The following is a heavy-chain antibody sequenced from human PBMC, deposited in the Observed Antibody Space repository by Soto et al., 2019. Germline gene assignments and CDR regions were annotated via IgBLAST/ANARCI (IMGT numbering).Heavy chain of an antibody. J-gene: IGHJ3*02. CDR3: TRGYSGVSIYAFDI. CDR2: IANKVNGYTT. CDR1: GSTFSDQY. D-gene: IGHD6-19*01. V-gene: IGHV3-72*01. Sequence: VQLVESGGGLVQPGGSLRLSCVASGSTFSDQYMDWVRQAPGKGLEWIGRIANKVNGYTTEYAPSVKGRFSISRDDSESSLYLQMSDLKTEDTAKYSCTRGYSGVSIYAFDIWGQGTGLTVSS.